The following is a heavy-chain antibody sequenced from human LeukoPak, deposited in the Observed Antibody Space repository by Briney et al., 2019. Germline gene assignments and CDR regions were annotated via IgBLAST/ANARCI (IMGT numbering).Heavy chain of an antibody. V-gene: IGHV1-69*04. CDR1: GGTFSSYA. D-gene: IGHD6-19*01. CDR2: IIPILGIA. CDR3: APQVQQWPPQH. Sequence: GASVKVSCKASGGTFSSYAISWVRQAPGQGLEWMGRIIPILGIANYAQKFQGRVTITADKSTSTAYMELSSLRSEDTAVYYCAPQVQQWPPQHWGQGTLVTVSS. J-gene: IGHJ1*01.